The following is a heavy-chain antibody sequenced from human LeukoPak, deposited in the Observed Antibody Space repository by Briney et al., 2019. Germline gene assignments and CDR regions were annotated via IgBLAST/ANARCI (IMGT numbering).Heavy chain of an antibody. CDR1: GGSLSGYY. Sequence: SETLSLTCAVYGGSLSGYYWSWIRQPPGKGLEWIGEINHSGSTNYNPSLKSRVTISVDTSKNQFSLKLSSVTAADTAVYYCARGGWGHDYGDYQYWFDPWGQGTLVTVSS. J-gene: IGHJ5*02. CDR3: ARGGWGHDYGDYQYWFDP. V-gene: IGHV4-34*01. D-gene: IGHD4-17*01. CDR2: INHSGST.